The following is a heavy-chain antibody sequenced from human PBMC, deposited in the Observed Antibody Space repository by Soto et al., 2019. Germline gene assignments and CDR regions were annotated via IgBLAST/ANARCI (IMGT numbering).Heavy chain of an antibody. CDR3: ARTYYYDSSGPGDFDL. Sequence: SETLSLTCTVSGGSISSHYWSWIRQPPGKGLEWIGYIYYSGSTNYNPSLKSRVAISVDTSKNQFSLKLSSVTAADTAVYYCARTYYYDSSGPGDFDLWGRGTLVTVSS. D-gene: IGHD3-22*01. J-gene: IGHJ2*01. V-gene: IGHV4-59*11. CDR1: GGSISSHY. CDR2: IYYSGST.